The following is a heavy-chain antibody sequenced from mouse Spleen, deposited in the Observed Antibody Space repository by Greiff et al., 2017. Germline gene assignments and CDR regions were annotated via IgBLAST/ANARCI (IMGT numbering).Heavy chain of an antibody. J-gene: IGHJ4*01. CDR3: ARGSSYPYYAMDY. D-gene: IGHD1-1*01. CDR1: GYTFTSYW. Sequence: QVQLKQPGAELVKPGASVKLSCKASGYTFTSYWMQWVKQRPGQGLEWIGEIDPSDSYTNYNQKFKGKATLTVDTSSSTAYMQLSSLTSEDSAVYYCARGSSYPYYAMDYWGQGTSVTVSS. V-gene: IGHV1-50*01. CDR2: IDPSDSYT.